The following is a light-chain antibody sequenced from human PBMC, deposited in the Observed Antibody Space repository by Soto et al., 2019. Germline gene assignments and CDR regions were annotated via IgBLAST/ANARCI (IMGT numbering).Light chain of an antibody. Sequence: DIQMTQSPSSVSASVGDRVTITCRASQGISKWLAWYQQKPGKAPKLLIYEASSLQSGVPSRFRGSGSGTYFTLTTSSLQPEDFAIYYCQQSNSFPPTFAQGTRVEVK. CDR3: QQSNSFPPT. J-gene: IGKJ5*01. V-gene: IGKV1-12*01. CDR2: EAS. CDR1: QGISKW.